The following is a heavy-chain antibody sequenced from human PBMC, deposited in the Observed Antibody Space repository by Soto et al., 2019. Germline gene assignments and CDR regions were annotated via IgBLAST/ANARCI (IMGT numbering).Heavy chain of an antibody. D-gene: IGHD3-3*01. CDR1: GYSFTSYW. CDR3: ARGRGYDFWSGYTRTFDY. J-gene: IGHJ4*02. Sequence: GESLKISCKGSGYSFTSYWIGWVRQMPGKGLEWMGIIYPGASDTRYSPSFQGQVTISADKSISTAYLQWSSLKASDTAMYYCARGRGYDFWSGYTRTFDYWGQGTLVTVSS. CDR2: IYPGASDT. V-gene: IGHV5-51*01.